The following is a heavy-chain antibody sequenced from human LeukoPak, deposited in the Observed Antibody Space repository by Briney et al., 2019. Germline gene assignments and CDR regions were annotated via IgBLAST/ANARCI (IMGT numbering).Heavy chain of an antibody. CDR1: GYTFTGYY. J-gene: IGHJ6*04. D-gene: IGHD6-13*01. CDR3: AREEQQLDYYYYGMDV. Sequence: ASVKVSCKASGYTFTGYYMHWVRQAPAQGLEWMGWINPNSGGTNYAQKFQGRVTMTRDTSISTAYMELSRLRSDDTAVYYCAREEQQLDYYYYGMDVWGKGTTVTVST. CDR2: INPNSGGT. V-gene: IGHV1-2*02.